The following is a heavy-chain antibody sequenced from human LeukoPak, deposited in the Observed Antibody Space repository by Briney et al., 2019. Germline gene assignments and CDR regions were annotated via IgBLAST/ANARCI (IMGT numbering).Heavy chain of an antibody. CDR3: AKVKSGWGVKS. D-gene: IGHD6-19*01. CDR2: ISGSGGST. Sequence: QPGGSLRLSCAASGFTVSSNYMSWVRQAPGKGLEWVSAISGSGGSTYYADSVKGRFTISRDNSKNTLYLQMNSLRAEDTAVYYCAKVKSGWGVKSWGQGTLVTVSS. J-gene: IGHJ5*02. CDR1: GFTVSSNY. V-gene: IGHV3-23*01.